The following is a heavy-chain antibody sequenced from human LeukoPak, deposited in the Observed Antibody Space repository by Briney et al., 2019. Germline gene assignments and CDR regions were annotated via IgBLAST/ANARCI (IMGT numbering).Heavy chain of an antibody. V-gene: IGHV3-13*01. J-gene: IGHJ6*02. CDR3: ARAAITIFGVGHGGMDV. CDR2: IGTAGDT. D-gene: IGHD3-3*01. Sequence: GGSLRLSCAASGFTFSSYDMHWVRQAPGKGLEWVSAIGTAGDTYYPGSVKGRFTISRENAKNSLYLQMNSLRAGDTAVYYCARAAITIFGVGHGGMDVWGQGTTVTVSS. CDR1: GFTFSSYD.